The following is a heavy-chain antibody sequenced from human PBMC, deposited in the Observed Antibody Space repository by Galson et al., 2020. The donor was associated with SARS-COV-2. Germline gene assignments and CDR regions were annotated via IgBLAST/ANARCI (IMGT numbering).Heavy chain of an antibody. CDR2: IWYDGSNK. CDR1: GFTFSSYG. Sequence: GESLKISCAASGFTFSSYGMHWVRQAPGKGLEWVAVIWYDGSNKYYADSVKGRFTISRDNSKNTLYLQMNSLRAEDTAVYYCARDGYYYDSSGYYYPTYYYYGMDVWGQGTTVTVSS. V-gene: IGHV3-33*01. CDR3: ARDGYYYDSSGYYYPTYYYYGMDV. D-gene: IGHD3-22*01. J-gene: IGHJ6*02.